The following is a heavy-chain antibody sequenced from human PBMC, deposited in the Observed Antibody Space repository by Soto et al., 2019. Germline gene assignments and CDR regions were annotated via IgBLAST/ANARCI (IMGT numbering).Heavy chain of an antibody. D-gene: IGHD2-15*01. V-gene: IGHV4-30-2*01. J-gene: IGHJ5*02. CDR3: ARGGRYCSGGSCYSGSGWFDP. CDR2: IYHSGST. Sequence: PSETLSLTCAVSGGSISSGGYSWSWIRQPPGKGLGWIGYIYHSGSTYYNPSLKSRVTISVDRSKNQFSLKLSSVTAADTAVYYCARGGRYCSGGSCYSGSGWFDPWGQGTLVTVSS. CDR1: GGSISSGGYS.